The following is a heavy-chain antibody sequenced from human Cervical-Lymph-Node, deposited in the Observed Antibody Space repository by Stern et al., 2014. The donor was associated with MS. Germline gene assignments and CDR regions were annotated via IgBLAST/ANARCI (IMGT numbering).Heavy chain of an antibody. CDR2: IHYDGNKR. J-gene: IGHJ4*02. V-gene: IGHV3-33*01. CDR3: ARDRSSGWTGELDY. Sequence: VQLVESGGGVVQPGTSLRLSCAASGFTFSTYGVHWVRPAPGQGLEWVAVIHYDGNKRYYGDSVKGRLTISRDNSKNTLYLQMDSLRAEDTAVYYCARDRSSGWTGELDYWGQGTLVIVSS. CDR1: GFTFSTYG. D-gene: IGHD6-19*01.